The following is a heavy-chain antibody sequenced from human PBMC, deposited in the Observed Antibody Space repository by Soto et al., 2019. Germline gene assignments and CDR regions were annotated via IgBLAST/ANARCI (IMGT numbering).Heavy chain of an antibody. J-gene: IGHJ4*02. CDR3: ARTNWNYGYYFDY. D-gene: IGHD1-7*01. Sequence: VSGPTLVNPTETLTLTCTVSGFSLSNARMGVSWIRQPPGKALEWLAHIFSNDEKSYSTSLKSRLTISKDTSKSQVVLTMTNMDPVDTATYYCARTNWNYGYYFDYWGQGTLVTVSS. V-gene: IGHV2-26*01. CDR2: IFSNDEK. CDR1: GFSLSNARMG.